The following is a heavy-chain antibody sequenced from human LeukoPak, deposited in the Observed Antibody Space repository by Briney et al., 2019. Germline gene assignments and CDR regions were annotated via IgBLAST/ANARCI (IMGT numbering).Heavy chain of an antibody. CDR2: IIPIFGTA. J-gene: IGHJ4*02. CDR1: GGTFSSYA. CDR3: ARDPRGGYGPYFDY. Sequence: ASVKVSCKASGGTFSSYAISWVRQAPGQGLEWMGGIIPIFGTANYAQKFQGRVTITADESTSTAYMELSSLRSEDTAVYYCARDPRGGYGPYFDYWGRGTLVTVSS. D-gene: IGHD5-12*01. V-gene: IGHV1-69*13.